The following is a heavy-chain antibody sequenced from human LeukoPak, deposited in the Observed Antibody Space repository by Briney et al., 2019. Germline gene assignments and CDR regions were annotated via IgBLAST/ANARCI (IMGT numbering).Heavy chain of an antibody. V-gene: IGHV4-39*01. CDR1: GGSITSSSYY. Sequence: SETLSLTCTVSGGSITSSSYYWGWIRQPPGKGLEWIGSIYYSGSTYYNPSLKSRVTISVDTPKNQFSLKLSSVTAADTAVYYCARLNDSRGYLLPAFDYWGQGTLVTVSS. D-gene: IGHD3-22*01. CDR2: IYYSGST. J-gene: IGHJ4*02. CDR3: ARLNDSRGYLLPAFDY.